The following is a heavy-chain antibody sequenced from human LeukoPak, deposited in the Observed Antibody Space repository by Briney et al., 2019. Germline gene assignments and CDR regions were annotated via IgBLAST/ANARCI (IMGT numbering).Heavy chain of an antibody. CDR3: AKMGEVPNYHDKDYYYYYYGMDV. CDR1: GFTFSRYW. D-gene: IGHD3-22*01. V-gene: IGHV3-23*01. CDR2: ISSSAGSE. J-gene: IGHJ6*02. Sequence: GESLKISCAASGFTFSRYWIHWVRQAPGKGLEWVSTISSSAGSEYYADSVEGRFTISRDNSRNTLYLQMNSVRVEDTAIYYCAKMGEVPNYHDKDYYYYYYGMDVWGQGTTVTVSS.